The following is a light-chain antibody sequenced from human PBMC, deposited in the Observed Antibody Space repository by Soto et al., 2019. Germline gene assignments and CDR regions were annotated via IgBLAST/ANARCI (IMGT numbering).Light chain of an antibody. J-gene: IGKJ5*01. V-gene: IGKV1-33*01. Sequence: PSSLSASLGDIVTITCQASQDIGNYLNWYQQRPGKAPKLLILDASSLDTGVPSRFSGSGSGTDFTFTISSLQSEDIATYYCQQYYNVPITFGQGTRLEIK. CDR3: QQYYNVPIT. CDR2: DAS. CDR1: QDIGNY.